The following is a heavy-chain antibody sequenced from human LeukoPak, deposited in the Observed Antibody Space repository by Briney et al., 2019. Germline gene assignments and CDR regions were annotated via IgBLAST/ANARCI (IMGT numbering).Heavy chain of an antibody. CDR1: GFTASSNY. CDR2: IYSGSSA. Sequence: GGSLRLSCAASGFTASSNYMSWVRQAPGKGLEWVSVIYSGSSADYADSVKGRFTISRDNSENTLYVEMNSLRAEDTAIYYCAKSRSGSANWALRIFDNWGQGTLVSVSS. J-gene: IGHJ4*02. D-gene: IGHD3-10*01. V-gene: IGHV3-53*01. CDR3: AKSRSGSANWALRIFDN.